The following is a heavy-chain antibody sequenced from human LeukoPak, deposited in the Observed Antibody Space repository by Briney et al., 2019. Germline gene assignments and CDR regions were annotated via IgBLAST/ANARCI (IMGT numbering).Heavy chain of an antibody. CDR1: GFTFSSYA. V-gene: IGHV3-23*01. D-gene: IGHD2-15*01. CDR2: ISGSGASI. J-gene: IGHJ4*02. Sequence: GGSLRLSCAASGFTFSSYAMSWVRQAPGKGLEWVSTISGSGASIYYADSVKGRFTISRDNSKNTLYLQMNSLRAEDTAVYFCAKARGYCSDGSCYWFDYWGQGTLVTVSS. CDR3: AKARGYCSDGSCYWFDY.